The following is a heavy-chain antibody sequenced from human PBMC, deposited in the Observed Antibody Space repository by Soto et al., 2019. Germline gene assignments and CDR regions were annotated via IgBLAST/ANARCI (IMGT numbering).Heavy chain of an antibody. CDR2: IYYSGST. CDR3: ARDGLRSYYYGMDV. J-gene: IGHJ6*02. CDR1: GGSISSYY. V-gene: IGHV4-59*12. Sequence: SETLSLTCTVSGGSISSYYWSWIRQPPGKGLEWIGYIYYSGSTYYNPSLKSRVTISVDTSKNQFSLKLSSVTAADTAVYYCARDGLRSYYYGMDVWGQGTTVTVSS.